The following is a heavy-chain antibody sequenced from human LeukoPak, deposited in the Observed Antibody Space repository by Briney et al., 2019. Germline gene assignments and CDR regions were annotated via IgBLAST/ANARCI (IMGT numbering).Heavy chain of an antibody. J-gene: IGHJ4*02. CDR2: IYTSGNT. CDR3: ARASVLLSADY. D-gene: IGHD2-8*01. Sequence: SETLSLTCSVSGASISSYYWSWIRQPAGKGLEWIGRIYTSGNTNYNPSLKSRVTMSVNTSNNQFSLKLTSVTAADTAVYYCARASVLLSADYWGRGTLVTVSS. V-gene: IGHV4-4*07. CDR1: GASISSYY.